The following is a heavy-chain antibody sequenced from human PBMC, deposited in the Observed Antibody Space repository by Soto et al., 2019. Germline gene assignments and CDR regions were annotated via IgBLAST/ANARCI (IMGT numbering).Heavy chain of an antibody. J-gene: IGHJ5*02. Sequence: GASRNFSCKASFFAFTTDVFTCVGQAPGQGREWMGWSGALNGYTNYAQNFQGRLTITTDSSTRKAYMELRSLRSDETAVYYCAYANSIAIGLRTWGQGNLVTVSS. V-gene: IGHV1-18*01. CDR3: AYANSIAIGLRT. CDR2: SGALNGYT. D-gene: IGHD6-6*01. CDR1: FFAFTTDV.